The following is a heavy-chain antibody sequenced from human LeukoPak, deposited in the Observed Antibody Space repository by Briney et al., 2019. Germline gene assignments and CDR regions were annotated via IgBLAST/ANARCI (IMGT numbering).Heavy chain of an antibody. Sequence: SETLSLTCAVYGVSFSGYFWTWIRQPPGKGLEWIGEINQSGSTNYHPSLKSRVTISVDTSKKQVSLRLSSVTAADTAVYYCHMVRGGGYFDYWGQGTLVTVSS. V-gene: IGHV4-34*01. CDR3: HMVRGGGYFDY. J-gene: IGHJ4*02. CDR2: INQSGST. CDR1: GVSFSGYF. D-gene: IGHD3-10*01.